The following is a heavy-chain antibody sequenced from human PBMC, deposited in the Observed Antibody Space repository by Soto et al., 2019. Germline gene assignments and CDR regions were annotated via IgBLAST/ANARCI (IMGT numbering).Heavy chain of an antibody. CDR1: GYTFTSYA. V-gene: IGHV1-3*01. Sequence: ASVKVSCKASGYTFTSYAMHWVRQSAGQRLEWMGWINAGNGNTKYSQKFQGRVTITRDTPASTAYMELSSLRSEDTAVYYCARSLSRAGYSSGWYVDGYWGQGTLVTVSS. CDR3: ARSLSRAGYSSGWYVDGY. D-gene: IGHD6-19*01. J-gene: IGHJ4*02. CDR2: INAGNGNT.